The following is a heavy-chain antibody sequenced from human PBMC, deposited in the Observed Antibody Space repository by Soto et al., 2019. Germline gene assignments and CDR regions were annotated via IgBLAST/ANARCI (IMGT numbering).Heavy chain of an antibody. CDR2: IKEDGSEE. V-gene: IGHV3-7*01. Sequence: EVQLVESGGGLVQPGGSLRLSCAASGLTFSSSWMSWARQAPGKGLQWVANIKEDGSEEYYLDSVKGRFTISRDNAKNSLYLQMNSLTAEDTAVYYGARGLGYQTLDYWGQGTLVTVSS. CDR1: GLTFSSSW. J-gene: IGHJ4*02. D-gene: IGHD6-25*01. CDR3: ARGLGYQTLDY.